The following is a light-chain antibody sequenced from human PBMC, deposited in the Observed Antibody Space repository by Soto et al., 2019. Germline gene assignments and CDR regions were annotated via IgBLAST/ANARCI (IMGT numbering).Light chain of an antibody. CDR2: EAT. Sequence: QSALTQPASVSGSPGQSITISCTGTSNDVGGYDLVSWYQHHPGKAPKLIIYEATKRPSGVSDRFSGSKSGNTASLTIFALQAEDEADYSCCSFAGGATFVFGGGTKLTVL. CDR1: SNDVGGYDL. CDR3: CSFAGGATFV. V-gene: IGLV2-23*02. J-gene: IGLJ2*01.